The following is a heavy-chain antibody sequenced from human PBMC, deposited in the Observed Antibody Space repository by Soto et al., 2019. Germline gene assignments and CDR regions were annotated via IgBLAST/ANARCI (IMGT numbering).Heavy chain of an antibody. CDR3: LRSELGCTRDLCHAVSYFVY. V-gene: IGHV1-18*04. CDR2: ISTYNGNT. J-gene: IGHJ4*02. CDR1: GYTFTTYG. D-gene: IGHD2-8*01. Sequence: ASVKVSCKASGYTFTTYGISWVRQAPGQGLEWMGWISTYNGNTIYAQNLQGRVTVTTDTSTNAAYMELRSLRSDDTAVYYCLRSELGCTRDLCHAVSYFVYWRQGAMV.